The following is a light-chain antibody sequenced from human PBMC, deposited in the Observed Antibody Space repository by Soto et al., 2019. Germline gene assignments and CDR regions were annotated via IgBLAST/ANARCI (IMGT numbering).Light chain of an antibody. V-gene: IGKV1-16*01. J-gene: IGKJ1*01. Sequence: DIQMTQSPSSLSASVGDRVTITCRASQGISSFLAWFQQKPGKAPKSLIYDASTLQSGVSSRFSVSGSDTHFTLTISSRQPEDFATYYCQQYHSYPASFGQGTKVEIK. CDR2: DAS. CDR3: QQYHSYPAS. CDR1: QGISSF.